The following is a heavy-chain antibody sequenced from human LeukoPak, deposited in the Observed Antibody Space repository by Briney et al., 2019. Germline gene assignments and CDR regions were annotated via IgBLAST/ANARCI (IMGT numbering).Heavy chain of an antibody. CDR2: ISSSSSYI. CDR3: ASDRVVPAAPYAFDI. CDR1: GFTFSSYS. V-gene: IGHV3-21*01. J-gene: IGHJ3*02. Sequence: GGSLRLSCAASGFTFSSYSMTWVRQAPGKGLEWVSSISSSSSYIYYADSVRGRFTISRDNAKNSLYLQMNSLRAEDTAVYYCASDRVVPAAPYAFDIWGQGTMVTVSS. D-gene: IGHD2-2*01.